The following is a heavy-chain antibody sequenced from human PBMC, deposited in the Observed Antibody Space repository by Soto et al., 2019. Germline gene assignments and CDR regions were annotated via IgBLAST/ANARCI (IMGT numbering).Heavy chain of an antibody. D-gene: IGHD3-16*01. CDR2: IYWDDDK. CDR1: GFSLDTWGVG. V-gene: IGHV2-5*02. Sequence: QITLKESGPTLVRPTQTLTLTCTVSGFSLDTWGVGVGWIRQSPGKAPEWLALIYWDDDKRYSPSLKNRLTITKDTSKIQVVLTVTNMDPVDTVTYYCARALGSWGSYYFDHWGQGTLVTVSS. J-gene: IGHJ4*02. CDR3: ARALGSWGSYYFDH.